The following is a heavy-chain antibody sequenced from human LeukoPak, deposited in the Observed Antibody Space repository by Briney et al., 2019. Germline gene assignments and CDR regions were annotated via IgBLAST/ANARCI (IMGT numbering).Heavy chain of an antibody. J-gene: IGHJ4*02. Sequence: PSETLSLTCAVYSGSFSGYYWSWIRQPPGKGLEWIGEINHSGSTNYNPSLKSRVTIPVDTSKNQFSLKLSSVTAADTAVYYCARVNFGSSWYYFDYWGQGTLVTVSS. CDR2: INHSGST. CDR3: ARVNFGSSWYYFDY. CDR1: SGSFSGYY. D-gene: IGHD6-13*01. V-gene: IGHV4-34*01.